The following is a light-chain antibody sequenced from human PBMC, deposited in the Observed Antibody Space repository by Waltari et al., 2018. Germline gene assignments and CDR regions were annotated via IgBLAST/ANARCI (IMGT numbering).Light chain of an antibody. CDR3: QKYVSLPAT. J-gene: IGKJ1*01. V-gene: IGKV3-20*01. CDR2: HAS. Sequence: ETVLTQSPGTLSLSPGARATLSCKASDSVGKYLAWYQQKPGQAPRLLIYHASNRATGIPDRFSGSGSGTDFSLTISRLEPEDSAVYYCQKYVSLPATFGQGTKVEIK. CDR1: DSVGKY.